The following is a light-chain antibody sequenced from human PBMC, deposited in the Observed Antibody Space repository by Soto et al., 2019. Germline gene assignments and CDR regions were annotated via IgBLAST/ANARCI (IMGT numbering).Light chain of an antibody. CDR1: QSVSSAY. Sequence: EIVLTQSPGTLSLSTGERATLSCRASQSVSSAYLAWYQQVPGQAPRLLIYGASSRATVIPDRFSGSGSGTDFTLTISGLEPEDFVVYYCQQSGSSFYTFGQGTKLEIK. J-gene: IGKJ2*01. CDR3: QQSGSSFYT. V-gene: IGKV3-20*01. CDR2: GAS.